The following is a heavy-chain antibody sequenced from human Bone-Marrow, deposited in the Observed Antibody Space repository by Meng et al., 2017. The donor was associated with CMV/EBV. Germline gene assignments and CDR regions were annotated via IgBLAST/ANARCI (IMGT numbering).Heavy chain of an antibody. CDR1: GFTFSSYS. J-gene: IGHJ6*02. Sequence: GESLKISCAASGFTFSSYSMNWVRQAPGKGLEWVSSISSSSSYIYYADSVKGRFTISRDNAKNSLYLQMNSLRAEDTAVYYCARDPPQKLGGMDVWGQGTTVTVSS. CDR3: ARDPPQKLGGMDV. CDR2: ISSSSSYI. V-gene: IGHV3-21*01. D-gene: IGHD3-10*01.